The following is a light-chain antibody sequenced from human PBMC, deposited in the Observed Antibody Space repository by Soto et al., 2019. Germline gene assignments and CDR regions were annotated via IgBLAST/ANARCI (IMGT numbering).Light chain of an antibody. V-gene: IGKV3-20*01. J-gene: IGKJ1*01. Sequence: ENVLTQSPGTLSLSPGERATLSCRASQSVRSDYLAWYQQKPGQAPRLLIYGASSRATGIPDRFSGSGSGTDFTLTISRLEPEDFAVYYCQQYGSSPRTFGQGTKVDIK. CDR1: QSVRSDY. CDR2: GAS. CDR3: QQYGSSPRT.